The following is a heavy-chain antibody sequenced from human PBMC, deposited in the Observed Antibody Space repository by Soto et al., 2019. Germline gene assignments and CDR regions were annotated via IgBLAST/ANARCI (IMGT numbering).Heavy chain of an antibody. J-gene: IGHJ4*02. Sequence: SETLSLTCTVSGGSISSYYWSWIRQPPGKGLEWIGYIYYSGSTNYNPSLKSRVTISVDTSKNQFSLKLSSVTAADTAVYYCARSKPLWIFPEEIAYYFDYWGQGTLVTVSS. CDR2: IYYSGST. CDR1: GGSISSYY. D-gene: IGHD3-3*01. CDR3: ARSKPLWIFPEEIAYYFDY. V-gene: IGHV4-59*01.